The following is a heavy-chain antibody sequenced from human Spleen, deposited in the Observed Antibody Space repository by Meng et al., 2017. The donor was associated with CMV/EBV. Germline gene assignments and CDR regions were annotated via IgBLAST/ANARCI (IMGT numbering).Heavy chain of an antibody. J-gene: IGHJ3*02. Sequence: GESLKISCAASGFTFSTFTMGWVRQAPGEGLEWVSTFDYGAGGATLYADSVKGRFTVFRDTSKNTLFLQMNSLRVEDTAVYYCAKGVTGGSLYRAYDILGQGTMVTVSS. D-gene: IGHD2-8*02. CDR1: GFTFSTFT. V-gene: IGHV3-23*01. CDR3: AKGVTGGSLYRAYDI. CDR2: FDYGAGGAT.